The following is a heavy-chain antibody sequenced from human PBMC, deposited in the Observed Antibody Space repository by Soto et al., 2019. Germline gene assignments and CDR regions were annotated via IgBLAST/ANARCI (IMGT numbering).Heavy chain of an antibody. CDR2: TYYRSKWHN. J-gene: IGHJ4*02. D-gene: IGHD3-10*02. Sequence: PSQTLSLTCAISGDSVSSKSATWNWIRQFPSRGLEWLGRTYYRSKWHNEYAVSVKSRITINPDTSKNQFSLQLNSVTPEDTAVYYCANTDDVWGQGTLVTVSS. CDR3: ANTDDV. V-gene: IGHV6-1*01. CDR1: GDSVSSKSAT.